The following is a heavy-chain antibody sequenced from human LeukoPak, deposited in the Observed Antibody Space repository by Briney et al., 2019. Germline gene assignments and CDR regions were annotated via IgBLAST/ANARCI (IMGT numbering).Heavy chain of an antibody. CDR1: GFTFDDYA. Sequence: PGGSLRLSCAASGFTFDDYAMHWVRQAPGKGLEWVSGISWNSGSIGYADSVKGRFTISRDNAKNSLYLQMNSLIAEDTALYYCAKDPNYDSSGYFDYWGQGTLVTVSS. CDR2: ISWNSGSI. D-gene: IGHD3-22*01. J-gene: IGHJ4*02. CDR3: AKDPNYDSSGYFDY. V-gene: IGHV3-9*01.